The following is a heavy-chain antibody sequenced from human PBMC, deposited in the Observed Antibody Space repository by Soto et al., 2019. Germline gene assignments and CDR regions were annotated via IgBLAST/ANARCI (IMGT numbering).Heavy chain of an antibody. V-gene: IGHV4-30-2*01. Sequence: QLQLQESGSGLVKPSQTLSLTCAVSGGSISSGGYSWSWIRQPPGKGLEWIGYIYHSGSTYYNPSLKSRVTISVDRSKNQFSLKLSSVTAADTAVYYCARCGYSGPPTGFKAPWYYYGMDVWGQGTTVTVSS. D-gene: IGHD5-12*01. J-gene: IGHJ6*02. CDR1: GGSISSGGYS. CDR2: IYHSGST. CDR3: ARCGYSGPPTGFKAPWYYYGMDV.